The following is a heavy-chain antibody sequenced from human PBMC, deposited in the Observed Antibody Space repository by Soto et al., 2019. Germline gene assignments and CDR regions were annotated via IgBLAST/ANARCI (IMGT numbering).Heavy chain of an antibody. J-gene: IGHJ4*02. CDR2: ISKSDYT. CDR3: AREDSIIIPAVSDF. Sequence: GALRLSCTVSGFAFNNYGINWVRQAPGKGLEWVSSISKSDYTYYSDSVKGRFTISRDNAKNSVSLQMNTLRVEDTAVYYCAREDSIIIPAVSDFWGQGTLVTVSS. D-gene: IGHD2-2*01. CDR1: GFAFNNYG. V-gene: IGHV3-21*01.